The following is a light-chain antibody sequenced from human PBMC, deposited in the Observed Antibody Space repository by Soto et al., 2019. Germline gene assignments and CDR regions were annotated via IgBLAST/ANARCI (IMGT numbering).Light chain of an antibody. V-gene: IGLV3-27*01. Sequence: SYELTQPSLVSVSPGQTARITCSGDVLAKRYVRWFQQKPGQAPIIVIYKDTERPSGIPERFSGSSSGTTVTLTISGAQVEDEGDYYCYSAADNTVILGGGTKLTVL. CDR1: VLAKRY. CDR2: KDT. CDR3: YSAADNTVI. J-gene: IGLJ2*01.